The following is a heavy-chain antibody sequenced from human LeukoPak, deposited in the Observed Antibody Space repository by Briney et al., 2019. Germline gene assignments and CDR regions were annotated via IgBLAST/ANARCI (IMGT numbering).Heavy chain of an antibody. V-gene: IGHV1-69*04. CDR3: AREAGSSSSPPIY. CDR1: GGTFSSYA. J-gene: IGHJ4*02. CDR2: IIPILGIA. D-gene: IGHD6-6*01. Sequence: GSSVKVSCKASGGTFSSYAISWVRQAPGQGLEWMGRIIPILGIANYAQKFQGRVTITADKSTSTAYMELSSLRSEDTAVYYCAREAGSSSSPPIYWGQGTLVTVSS.